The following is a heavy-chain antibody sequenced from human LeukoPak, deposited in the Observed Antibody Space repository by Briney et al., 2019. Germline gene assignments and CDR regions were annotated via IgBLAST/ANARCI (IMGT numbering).Heavy chain of an antibody. V-gene: IGHV3-21*01. CDR2: ISYLSSHV. CDR3: GRAFPPLRTSSAGDL. Sequence: TGGSLRLSCSASGFAFSDYDMNWVRQAPGKGLEWVSSISYLSSHVYYGDSVKGRFSISRDNAKNSLYLQMNSLGAEDTAIYYCGRAFPPLRTSSAGDLWGQGTLVTVSS. CDR1: GFAFSDYD. J-gene: IGHJ4*02. D-gene: IGHD3-16*01.